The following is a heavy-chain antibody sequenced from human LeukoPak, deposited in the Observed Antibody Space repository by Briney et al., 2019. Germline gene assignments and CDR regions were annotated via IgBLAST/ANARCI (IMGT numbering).Heavy chain of an antibody. V-gene: IGHV3-30-3*01. D-gene: IGHD6-19*01. Sequence: QTGGSLRLSCAASEFNFSTSTYAMRWVRQAPGKGLEWVPIMSYDESNTYYADSVKGRFTISRDNSKNTLHLQMNSLRAEDTAVHYCARALLPIAVAGLGYYYYYGMDVWGQGTTVTVSS. J-gene: IGHJ6*02. CDR3: ARALLPIAVAGLGYYYYYGMDV. CDR1: EFNFSTSTYA. CDR2: MSYDESNT.